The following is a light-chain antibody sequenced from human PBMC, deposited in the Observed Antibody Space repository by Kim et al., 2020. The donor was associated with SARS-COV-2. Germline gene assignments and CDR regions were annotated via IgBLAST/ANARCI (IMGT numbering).Light chain of an antibody. V-gene: IGKV3-11*01. CDR2: DAS. CDR3: QQRSNWPT. Sequence: SLCPRERATRYCRASQSVSSYLAWYQQKPGQAPRLLIYDASNRATGIPARFSGSGSGTDFTLTISSLEPEDFAVYYCQQRSNWPTFGQGTKVDIK. J-gene: IGKJ1*01. CDR1: QSVSSY.